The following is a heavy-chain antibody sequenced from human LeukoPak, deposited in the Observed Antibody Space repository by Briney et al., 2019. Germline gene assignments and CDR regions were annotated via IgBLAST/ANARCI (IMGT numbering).Heavy chain of an antibody. J-gene: IGHJ6*02. CDR1: GFTFSSYG. D-gene: IGHD6-19*01. V-gene: IGHV3-30*18. Sequence: PGRSLRLSCAASGFTFSSYGMHWVRQAPGKGLEWVAVISYDGSNKYYADSVKGRFTISRDNSKNTLYLQMNSLRAEDTAVYYCANVSIAVAQSYYYGMDVWGQGTTVTVSS. CDR3: ANVSIAVAQSYYYGMDV. CDR2: ISYDGSNK.